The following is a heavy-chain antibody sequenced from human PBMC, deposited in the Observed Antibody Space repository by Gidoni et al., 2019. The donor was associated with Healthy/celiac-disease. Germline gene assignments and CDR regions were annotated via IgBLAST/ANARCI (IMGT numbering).Heavy chain of an antibody. Sequence: QVQLVQSGAEVQKPGSSVQVSCKASGGPFSSYAISWVRQAPGQGLEWMGRIIPILGIANYAQKFQGRVTITADKSTSTAYMELSSLRSEDTAVYYCARQPYYYYGMDVWGQGTTVTVSS. CDR2: IIPILGIA. CDR1: GGPFSSYA. V-gene: IGHV1-69*09. CDR3: ARQPYYYYGMDV. J-gene: IGHJ6*02.